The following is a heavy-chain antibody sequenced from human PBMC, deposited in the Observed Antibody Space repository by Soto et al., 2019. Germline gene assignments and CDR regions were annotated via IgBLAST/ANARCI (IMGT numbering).Heavy chain of an antibody. CDR3: ASGPIGYCSSTSCYGGSDY. D-gene: IGHD2-2*01. J-gene: IGHJ4*02. Sequence: ASVKVSCKASGYTFTSYGISWVRQAPGQGLEWMGWISAYNGNTNYAQKLQGRVTMTTDTSTSTAYMELRSLRSDDTAVYYCASGPIGYCSSTSCYGGSDYWGQGTLDTVSS. CDR1: GYTFTSYG. CDR2: ISAYNGNT. V-gene: IGHV1-18*01.